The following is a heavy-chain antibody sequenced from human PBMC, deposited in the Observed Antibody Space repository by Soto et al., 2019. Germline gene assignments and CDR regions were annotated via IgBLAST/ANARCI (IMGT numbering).Heavy chain of an antibody. D-gene: IGHD2-2*01. CDR3: DSGPIVVVPAAYFDY. V-gene: IGHV4-30-4*01. Sequence: SETLSLTCTVSGGSISSGDYYWSWIRQPPGKGLEWIGYIYYSGSTYYNPSLKSRVTISVDTSKNQFSLKLSSVTAADTAVYYCDSGPIVVVPAAYFDYWGQGTLVTVSS. CDR2: IYYSGST. J-gene: IGHJ4*02. CDR1: GGSISSGDYY.